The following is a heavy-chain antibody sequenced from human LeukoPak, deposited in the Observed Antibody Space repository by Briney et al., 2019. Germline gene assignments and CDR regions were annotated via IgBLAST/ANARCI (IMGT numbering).Heavy chain of an antibody. CDR1: GGSISSGSYS. Sequence: SETLSLTCTVSGGSISSGSYSWNWIRQPAGKGLEWIGRMYSSGTTNHNPSLKSRVTISVDTSKNQFSLKLSSVTASDTAVYYCATSPVTTWWFDPWGQGTLVTVSS. J-gene: IGHJ5*02. V-gene: IGHV4-61*02. D-gene: IGHD4-17*01. CDR3: ATSPVTTWWFDP. CDR2: MYSSGTT.